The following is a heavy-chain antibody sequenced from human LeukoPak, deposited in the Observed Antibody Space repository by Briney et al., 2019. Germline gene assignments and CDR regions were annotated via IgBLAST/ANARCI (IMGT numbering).Heavy chain of an antibody. CDR2: LGGSDDRT. J-gene: IGHJ4*02. CDR3: ARDLIYGSSGSSPLGDY. D-gene: IGHD3-22*01. V-gene: IGHV3-23*01. Sequence: PGGSLRLSCVASGFTLSNNAMAWVRQAPGKGLEWVSALGGSDDRTDYADSVQGRFTISRDNSKNTLYLQMNSLRAEDTAVYYCARDLIYGSSGSSPLGDYWGQGTLVTVSS. CDR1: GFTLSNNA.